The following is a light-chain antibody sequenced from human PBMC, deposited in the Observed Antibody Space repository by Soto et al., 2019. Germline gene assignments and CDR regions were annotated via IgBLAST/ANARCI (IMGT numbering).Light chain of an antibody. V-gene: IGKV3-15*01. Sequence: VMAQSPATLSVSPGERATLSCRASQSINSNLAWYQQKPGQAPSLLIYGAFTRATGVPARFSGTGSGTEFTLTISSLQSEDFALYFCQQYNDWPLTCGQGTKGDIK. J-gene: IGKJ1*01. CDR1: QSINSN. CDR3: QQYNDWPLT. CDR2: GAF.